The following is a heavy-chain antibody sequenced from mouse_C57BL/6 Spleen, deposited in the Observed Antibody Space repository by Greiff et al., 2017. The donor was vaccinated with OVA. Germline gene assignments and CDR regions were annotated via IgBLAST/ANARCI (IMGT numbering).Heavy chain of an antibody. CDR2: IYPGSGNT. CDR1: GYTFTDYY. Sequence: QVQLQQSGAELVRPGASVKLSCKASGYTFTDYYINWVKQRPGQGLEWIARIYPGSGNTYYNEKFKGKATLTAEKSSSTAYMQLSSLTSEDSAVYFCARDIGTGAWFAYWGQGTLVTVSA. J-gene: IGHJ3*01. CDR3: ARDIGTGAWFAY. D-gene: IGHD2-14*01. V-gene: IGHV1-76*01.